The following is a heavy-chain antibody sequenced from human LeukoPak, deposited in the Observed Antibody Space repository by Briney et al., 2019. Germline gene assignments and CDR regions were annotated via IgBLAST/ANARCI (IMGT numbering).Heavy chain of an antibody. J-gene: IGHJ3*01. CDR3: VRERFSNGPPDSFDL. Sequence: SGGSLRLSCAASGFTFSDFYMTWIRQAPGRGLEWISYISNSGITTYYGDSVKGRFTISRDNAKKSVYLQMNSLRADDTALYFCVRERFSNGPPDSFDLWGQGTMVTVSS. CDR2: ISNSGITT. V-gene: IGHV3-11*04. CDR1: GFTFSDFY. D-gene: IGHD5-18*01.